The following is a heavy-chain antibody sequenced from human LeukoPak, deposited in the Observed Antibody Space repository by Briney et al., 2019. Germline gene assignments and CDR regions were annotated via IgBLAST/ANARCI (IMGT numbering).Heavy chain of an antibody. V-gene: IGHV1-8*02. Sequence: ASVNVSCKASGYTFSDYTFTNYGISWVRQAPGQGLKWMGWMSPNSGNTGYAQKFQGRVTMTRDTSIGTAYLELSSLKSEDTAVYYCARTPPNWGADYWGQGTLVTVSS. D-gene: IGHD7-27*01. CDR3: ARTPPNWGADY. CDR2: MSPNSGNT. J-gene: IGHJ4*02. CDR1: GYTFSDYTFTNYG.